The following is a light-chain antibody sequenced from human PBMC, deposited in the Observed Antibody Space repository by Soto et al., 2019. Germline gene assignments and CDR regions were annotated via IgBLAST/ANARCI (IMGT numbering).Light chain of an antibody. CDR3: QQYSDSPLT. Sequence: NVLTQSPGPLSLSPGERAPLSCRARQTVRTNYLAWFQHKPGQAPRLLIYGASSRATGIPDRFSGSGSGTDFTLTINRLEPEDFAVYFCQQYSDSPLTFGGGTKVEIK. V-gene: IGKV3-20*01. J-gene: IGKJ4*01. CDR2: GAS. CDR1: QTVRTNY.